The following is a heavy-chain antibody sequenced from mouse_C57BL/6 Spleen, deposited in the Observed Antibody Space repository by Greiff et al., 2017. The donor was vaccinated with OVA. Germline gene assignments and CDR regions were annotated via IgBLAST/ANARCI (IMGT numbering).Heavy chain of an antibody. CDR1: GYTFTSYW. Sequence: VQLQQSGAELVRPGSSVKLSCKASGYTFTSYWMDWVKQRPGQGLEWIGNIYPSDSETHYNQKFKDKATLTVDKSSSTAYMQLSSLTSEDSAVYYCARSYSNYDAMDYWGQGTSVTVSS. CDR2: IYPSDSET. V-gene: IGHV1-61*01. CDR3: ARSYSNYDAMDY. J-gene: IGHJ4*01. D-gene: IGHD2-5*01.